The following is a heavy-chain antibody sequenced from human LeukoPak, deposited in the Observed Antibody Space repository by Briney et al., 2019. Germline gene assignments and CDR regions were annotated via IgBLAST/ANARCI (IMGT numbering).Heavy chain of an antibody. CDR3: ARRGYTLAAAGKDNWFDP. V-gene: IGHV6-1*01. Sequence: SQTLSLTCAISGDSVSSNSAAWNWIRQSPSRGLEWLGRTYYRSKWYNDYAVSVKSRITINPDASKNQFSLQLNSVTPEDTAVYYCARRGYTLAAAGKDNWFDPWGQGTLVTVSS. D-gene: IGHD6-13*01. CDR2: TYYRSKWYN. J-gene: IGHJ5*02. CDR1: GDSVSSNSAA.